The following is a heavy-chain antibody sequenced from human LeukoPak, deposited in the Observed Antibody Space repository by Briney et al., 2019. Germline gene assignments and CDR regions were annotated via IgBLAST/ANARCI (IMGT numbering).Heavy chain of an antibody. V-gene: IGHV1-18*01. CDR2: ISAYNGNT. CDR1: GYTFTSYG. Sequence: ASVKVSCKASGYTFTSYGISWVRQAPGQGLEWMGWISAYNGNTNYAQKLQGRVTMTTDTSTSTAYMELRSLRSDDTAVYYCARDFLPAATFGYEVNWFDPWGQGTLVTVSS. CDR3: ARDFLPAATFGYEVNWFDP. J-gene: IGHJ5*02. D-gene: IGHD2-2*01.